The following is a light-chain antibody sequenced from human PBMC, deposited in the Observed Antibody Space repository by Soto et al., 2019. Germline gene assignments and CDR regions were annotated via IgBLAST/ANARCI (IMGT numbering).Light chain of an antibody. J-gene: IGKJ2*01. CDR2: DAS. V-gene: IGKV1-33*01. CDR1: RPITNY. Sequence: DVQMTQSPSSLSASVGDRVTITCQASRPITNYLNWFQHKTGKAHNLLIYDASNLQTGVPSRFSGSGSVTNFTFAITSLQPEDIVTYYCQQYDIVPRTFGQGPNL. CDR3: QQYDIVPRT.